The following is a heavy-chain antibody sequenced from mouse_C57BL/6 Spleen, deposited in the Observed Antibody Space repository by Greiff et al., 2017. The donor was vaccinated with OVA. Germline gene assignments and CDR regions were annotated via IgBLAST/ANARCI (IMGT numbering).Heavy chain of an antibody. CDR3: ARHYGYDGYFDV. CDR2: IWRDGST. Sequence: VKVVESGPGLVAPSQSLSITCTVSGFSLTSYGVHWVRQPPGKGLEWLVVIWRDGSTTYNSALKSRLSISKDNSKSQVFLKMNSLQTDDTAMYYCARHYGYDGYFDVWGTGTTVTVSS. D-gene: IGHD2-2*01. J-gene: IGHJ1*03. CDR1: GFSLTSYG. V-gene: IGHV2-6-1*01.